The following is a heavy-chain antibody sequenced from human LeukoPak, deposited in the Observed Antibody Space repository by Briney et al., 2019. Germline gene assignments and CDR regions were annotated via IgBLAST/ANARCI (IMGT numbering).Heavy chain of an antibody. CDR1: GFTFSSFT. V-gene: IGHV3-23*01. J-gene: IGHJ5*02. CDR2: IGGRGGST. Sequence: PGGSLRLSCAASGFTFSSFTMTLVRQAPGKGLEWVSAIGGRGGSTYYADSLEGRFTIARDNSKDMVYLQMNSLKVEDTAIYYCGKEGGAWGQGTKVTVSS. CDR3: GKEGGA. D-gene: IGHD3-16*01.